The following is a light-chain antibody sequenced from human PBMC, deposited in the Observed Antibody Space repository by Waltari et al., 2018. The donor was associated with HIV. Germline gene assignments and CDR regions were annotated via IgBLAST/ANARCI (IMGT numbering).Light chain of an antibody. CDR2: DVS. Sequence: QSALTQPRSVSGSPGQSVTISCTGTSSDVGGYNYVSWYQQHPGKAPKLMIYDVSKRPSGVAGLFSGSKSGNTASLTISVLHAEDEADYYCCSYAGSYTYVFGTGTKVTVL. CDR1: SSDVGGYNY. J-gene: IGLJ1*01. V-gene: IGLV2-11*01. CDR3: CSYAGSYTYV.